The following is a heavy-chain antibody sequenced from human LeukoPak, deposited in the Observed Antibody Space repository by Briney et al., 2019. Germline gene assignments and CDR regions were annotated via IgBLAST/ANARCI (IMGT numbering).Heavy chain of an antibody. CDR3: ARDSVGYCSGGSCRDYFDY. D-gene: IGHD2-15*01. Sequence: ASVKVSCKASGYTFTGYYMHWVRQAPGQGLEWMGWINPNSGGTNYAQKFQGRVTMTRDTSISTAYMELSRLRSDGTAVYYCARDSVGYCSGGSCRDYFDYWGQGTLVTVSS. CDR1: GYTFTGYY. CDR2: INPNSGGT. V-gene: IGHV1-2*02. J-gene: IGHJ4*02.